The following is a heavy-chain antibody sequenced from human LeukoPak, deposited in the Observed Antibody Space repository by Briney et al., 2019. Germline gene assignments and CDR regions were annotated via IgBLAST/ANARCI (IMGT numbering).Heavy chain of an antibody. CDR1: GFTFSSYS. CDR3: ARPGYDSSGYYKYYYYYYGMDV. D-gene: IGHD3-22*01. V-gene: IGHV3-21*01. J-gene: IGHJ6*02. CDR2: ISSSSSYI. Sequence: GGSLRLSCAASGFTFSSYSMNWVRQAPGKGLEWVSSISSSSSYIYYADSVKGRFTISRDNAKNSLYLQMNSLRAEDTAVYYCARPGYDSSGYYKYYYYYYGMDVWGQGTTVTVSS.